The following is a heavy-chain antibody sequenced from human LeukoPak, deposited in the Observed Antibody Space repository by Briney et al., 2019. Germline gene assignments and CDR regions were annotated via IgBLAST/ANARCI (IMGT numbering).Heavy chain of an antibody. CDR1: GFTFSSYW. CDR3: AREFGGFDC. CDR2: IKQDGSDK. V-gene: IGHV3-7*01. Sequence: GGSLRLSCAASGFTFSSYWTSWVRQAPGKGLEWVANIKQDGSDKVYVDSVKGRFTISRDNAKNSLYLQMNSLRAEDTAVYYCAREFGGFDCWGQGTLVTVSS. J-gene: IGHJ4*02. D-gene: IGHD3-10*01.